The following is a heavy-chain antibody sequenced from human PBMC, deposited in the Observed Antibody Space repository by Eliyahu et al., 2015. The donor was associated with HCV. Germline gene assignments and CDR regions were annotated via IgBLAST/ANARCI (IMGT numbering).Heavy chain of an antibody. Sequence: EVQLLESGGGLVQPGESLRLSCAASGFTFSSYAMXWVRQAPGKGLEWVSAISGSGGSTYYADSVKGRFTISRDNSKNTLFLQMNSLRVEDTAFYYCAKDRKTSIQVWTSRGDDYFDYWGQGTLVTVSS. J-gene: IGHJ4*02. D-gene: IGHD5-18*01. CDR1: GFTFSSYA. V-gene: IGHV3-23*01. CDR3: AKDRKTSIQVWTSRGDDYFDY. CDR2: ISGSGGST.